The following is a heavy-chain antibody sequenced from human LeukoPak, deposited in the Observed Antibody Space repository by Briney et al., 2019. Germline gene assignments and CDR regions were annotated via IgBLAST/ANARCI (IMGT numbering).Heavy chain of an antibody. D-gene: IGHD6-13*01. CDR1: GFTFSSYA. Sequence: PGGSLRLSCAASGFTFSSYAMSWVRQAPGKGLEWVSAISGSGGSTYYADSVKGRFTISRDNSKNTLYLQMNSLRAEDTAVYYCAKEPPKPGLRAWYSSSWYVDYWGQGTLVTVSS. CDR3: AKEPPKPGLRAWYSSSWYVDY. J-gene: IGHJ4*02. V-gene: IGHV3-23*01. CDR2: ISGSGGST.